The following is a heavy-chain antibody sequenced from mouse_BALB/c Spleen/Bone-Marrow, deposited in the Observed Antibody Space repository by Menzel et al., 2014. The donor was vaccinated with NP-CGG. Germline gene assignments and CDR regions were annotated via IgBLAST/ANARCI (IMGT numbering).Heavy chain of an antibody. Sequence: EVQLQQSGAELVKPGASVKLSCTASGFKFKDTHMHWVKQRPEQGLEWIGRIDPASVDTKYDPKFQGKAAITGDTSSNTAYLQLSSLTSEDTAVYYCSRDYGGTAWFAYWGQGTLVTVSA. V-gene: IGHV14-3*02. J-gene: IGHJ3*01. CDR2: IDPASVDT. CDR3: SRDYGGTAWFAY. CDR1: GFKFKDTH. D-gene: IGHD1-1*01.